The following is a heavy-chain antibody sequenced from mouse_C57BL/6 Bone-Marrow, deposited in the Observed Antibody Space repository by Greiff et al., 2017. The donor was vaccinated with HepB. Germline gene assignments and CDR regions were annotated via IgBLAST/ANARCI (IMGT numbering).Heavy chain of an antibody. V-gene: IGHV1-18*01. CDR1: GYTFTDYN. D-gene: IGHD1-2*01. Sequence: EVKLVESGPELVKPGASVKIPCKASGYTFTDYNMDWVKQSHGKSLEWIGDINPNNGGTIYNQKFKGKATLTVDKSSSTAYMELRSLTSEDTAVYYCARWGTTAKDYWYFDVWGTGTTVTVSS. CDR2: INPNNGGT. J-gene: IGHJ1*03. CDR3: ARWGTTAKDYWYFDV.